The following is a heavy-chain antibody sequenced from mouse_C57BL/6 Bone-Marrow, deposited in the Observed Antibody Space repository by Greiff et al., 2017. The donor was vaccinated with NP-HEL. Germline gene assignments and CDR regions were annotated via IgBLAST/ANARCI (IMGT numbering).Heavy chain of an antibody. CDR2: ISYDGSN. Sequence: EVHLVESGPGLVKPSQSLSLTCSVTGYSITSGYYWNWIRQFPGNKLEWMSYISYDGSNNYNPSLKNRISITRDTSKNQFFLKLNSVTTEDTATYYCARDGSSYDYFDYWGQGTTLTVSS. CDR3: ARDGSSYDYFDY. V-gene: IGHV3-6*01. D-gene: IGHD1-1*01. J-gene: IGHJ2*01. CDR1: GYSITSGYY.